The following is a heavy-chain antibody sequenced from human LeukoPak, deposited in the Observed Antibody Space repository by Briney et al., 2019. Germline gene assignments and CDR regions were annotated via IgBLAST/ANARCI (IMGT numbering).Heavy chain of an antibody. V-gene: IGHV3-64*01. Sequence: GGSLRLSCAASGYMFRTYAMHWVREAPGKGLEYVSGISSDGGTTNYANSVKGRFTISRDKSKNTLYLQVGSLRREDMAVYYCARVYIAGMTGHYSLDYWGQGTLLTVSS. CDR2: ISSDGGTT. CDR3: ARVYIAGMTGHYSLDY. D-gene: IGHD3-9*01. J-gene: IGHJ4*02. CDR1: GYMFRTYA.